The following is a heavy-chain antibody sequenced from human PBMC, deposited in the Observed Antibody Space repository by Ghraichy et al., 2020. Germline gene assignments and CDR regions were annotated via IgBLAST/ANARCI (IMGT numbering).Heavy chain of an antibody. CDR1: GGSISSGGYS. Sequence: SQTLSLTCAVSGGSISSGGYSWSWIRQPPGKGLEWIGYIYQSETTYYNPSLKSRVAISVDRSKNHFSLKLTSVTAADTAVYYCARGSTYYYGSGHFFDYWGQGTLVTVSS. D-gene: IGHD3-10*01. J-gene: IGHJ4*02. CDR2: IYQSETT. V-gene: IGHV4-30-2*01. CDR3: ARGSTYYYGSGHFFDY.